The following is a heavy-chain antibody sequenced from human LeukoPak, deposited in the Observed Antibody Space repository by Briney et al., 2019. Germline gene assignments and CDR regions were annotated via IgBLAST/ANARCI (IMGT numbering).Heavy chain of an antibody. CDR2: INPNSGGT. Sequence: ASVKVSFTASGYTFTGYYMHWVRQAPGQGLEWIGWINPNSGGTNYAQKFQGRVTMTRDTSISTAYMELSRLRSDDTAVYYCAREGPTGAAMLDYYYMDVWGKGTTVTVSS. J-gene: IGHJ6*03. V-gene: IGHV1-2*02. CDR1: GYTFTGYY. CDR3: AREGPTGAAMLDYYYMDV. D-gene: IGHD2-2*01.